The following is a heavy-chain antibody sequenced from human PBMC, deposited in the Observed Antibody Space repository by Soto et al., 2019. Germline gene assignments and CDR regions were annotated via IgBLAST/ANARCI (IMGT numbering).Heavy chain of an antibody. V-gene: IGHV3-21*01. CDR3: ARDRGDDSFDV. CDR1: GFTVSSYS. J-gene: IGHJ4*02. Sequence: GGSLRLSCAASGFTVSSYSMNWVRQAPGKGLEWVSAISSSSSYIYYAASVKGRFTISRDNAKNSLYLQMNSLSAEDTAVYYCARDRGDDSFDVWGQGTLVTVSS. CDR2: ISSSSSYI. D-gene: IGHD2-21*01.